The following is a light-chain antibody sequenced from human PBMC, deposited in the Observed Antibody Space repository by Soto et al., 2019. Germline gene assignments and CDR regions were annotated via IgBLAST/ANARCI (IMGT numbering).Light chain of an antibody. V-gene: IGKV1-5*03. CDR2: KAS. J-gene: IGKJ2*01. Sequence: DIQLTQSPSTLSASVGDRCTITFPTSQSINGWLAWYQQKPGQASNLLIYKASTLESGVPSRFSGSGSGTDFTFTISNLQPEDIATYYCQQYDTLPPYTFGQGTKVDIK. CDR1: QSINGW. CDR3: QQYDTLPPYT.